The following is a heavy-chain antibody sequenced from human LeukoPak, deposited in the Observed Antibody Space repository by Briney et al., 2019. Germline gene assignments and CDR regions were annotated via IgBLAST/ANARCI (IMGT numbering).Heavy chain of an antibody. CDR1: GFTFSDYY. D-gene: IGHD5-18*01. Sequence: PGGSLRLSCAASGFTFSDYYMSWVRQAPGKGLEWVSYISGSGGSTYYADSVKGRFTISRDISKNTLYLQMNSLRAEDTAVYYCAKGATAMEFFDCWGQGTLVTVSS. CDR3: AKGATAMEFFDC. J-gene: IGHJ4*02. CDR2: ISGSGGST. V-gene: IGHV3-23*01.